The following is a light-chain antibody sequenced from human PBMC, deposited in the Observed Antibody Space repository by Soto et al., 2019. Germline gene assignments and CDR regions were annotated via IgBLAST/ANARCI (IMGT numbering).Light chain of an antibody. J-gene: IGKJ5*01. CDR1: QSVRSN. CDR2: GAS. V-gene: IGKV3-15*01. CDR3: KPYHNWPPT. Sequence: EVGRTRWPPTHSETLGERATLSCRASQSVRSNLAWYQQKPGQAPRLLIYGASTRAPGIPARFSGSGSGTELTLTISSLQSDDFAVNHCKPYHNWPPTLGYGTRLEIK.